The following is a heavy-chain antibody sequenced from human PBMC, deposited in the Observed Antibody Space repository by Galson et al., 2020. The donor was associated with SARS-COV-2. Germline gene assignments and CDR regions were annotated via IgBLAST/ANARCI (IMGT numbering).Heavy chain of an antibody. V-gene: IGHV4-34*01. J-gene: IGHJ4*02. Sequence: SETLSLTCAVYGGSFSGLYWSWIRQTPGEGLEWIGEIEHSGSTNYNPSLKSRLSISVDASKNQFSLKLSSVTAADTAMYYCARAWFYSDTSGYYAKHFDSWGQGTLVTVSP. CDR3: ARAWFYSDTSGYYAKHFDS. CDR2: IEHSGST. D-gene: IGHD3-22*01. CDR1: GGSFSGLY.